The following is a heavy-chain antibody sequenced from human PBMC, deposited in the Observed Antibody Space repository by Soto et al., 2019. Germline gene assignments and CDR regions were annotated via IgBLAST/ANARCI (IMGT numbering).Heavy chain of an antibody. Sequence: QITLKESGPPLVKPTQPLTLTCTFSGFSLSSTRMAVGWIRQPPGKALEWLALIYWGDDKRYSPFLKSRLSNTKDTSKNQVVPTMSNMDPVDTARYYGAHSVVAGLGYDFDYWGQGTLVTVSS. D-gene: IGHD6-19*01. CDR2: IYWGDDK. CDR1: GFSLSSTRMA. V-gene: IGHV2-5*02. J-gene: IGHJ4*02. CDR3: AHSVVAGLGYDFDY.